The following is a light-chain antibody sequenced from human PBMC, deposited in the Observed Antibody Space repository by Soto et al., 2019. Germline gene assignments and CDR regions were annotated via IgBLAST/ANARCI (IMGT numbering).Light chain of an antibody. V-gene: IGKV3-11*01. CDR3: QQRSNWPPKIT. CDR1: QSVSIY. Sequence: EIVLAQSPATLSLSPGERATLACRASQSVSIYLAWYQQKPGQAPMRLIYDASNRATGIPARFSGSGSGTDFTLTISRLEPEDFAVYYCQQRSNWPPKITFGQGTRLVIK. CDR2: DAS. J-gene: IGKJ5*01.